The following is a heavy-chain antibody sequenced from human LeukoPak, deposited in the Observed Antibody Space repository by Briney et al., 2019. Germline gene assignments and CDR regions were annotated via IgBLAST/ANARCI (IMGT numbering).Heavy chain of an antibody. D-gene: IGHD3-10*01. V-gene: IGHV3-9*01. CDR3: ARDSGGFDP. CDR2: ISWDSGVV. CDR1: GFIFGHYA. Sequence: GGSLRLSCAASGFIFGHYAMHWVRQAPGKGLEWVSGISWDSGVVGYADSVKGRFTISRDDSKNTLYLQMNSLRPEDTALYYCARDSGGFDPWGQGTLVTVSS. J-gene: IGHJ5*02.